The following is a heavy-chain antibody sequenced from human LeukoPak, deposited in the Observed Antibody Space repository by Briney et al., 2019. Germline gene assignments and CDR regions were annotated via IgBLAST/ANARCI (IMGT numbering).Heavy chain of an antibody. CDR1: GFTFSNAW. CDR2: IKDKSDAWTT. Sequence: GSLRLSCEASGFTFSNAWMSWVRQAPGKGLEWVGRIKDKSDAWTTFYAAPVNGRFTISRDDSKTTLYLQMNSLRPEDTAVYYCTTVSQWPKYFFDYWGQGAMVTVSS. CDR3: TTVSQWPKYFFDY. D-gene: IGHD6-19*01. V-gene: IGHV3-15*01. J-gene: IGHJ4*02.